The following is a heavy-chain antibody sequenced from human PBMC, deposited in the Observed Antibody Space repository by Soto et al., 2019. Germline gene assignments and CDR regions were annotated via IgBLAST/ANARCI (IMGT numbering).Heavy chain of an antibody. J-gene: IGHJ5*02. V-gene: IGHV4-31*03. D-gene: IGHD1-1*01. CDR1: CASVITGAYY. CDR3: VRDGTKTLRDWFDP. Sequence: PSETLSLTGTVSCASVITGAYYWGWVRQRPGRGLEWIGYVYESGYTYYNPSLKSRVMMSVDTSKKQFSLKLRSVTAADTAVYYCVRDGTKTLRDWFDPWGQGISVTVSS. CDR2: VYESGYT.